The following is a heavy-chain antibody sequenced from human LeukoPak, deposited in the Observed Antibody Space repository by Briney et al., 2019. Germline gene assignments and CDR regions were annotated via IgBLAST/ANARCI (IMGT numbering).Heavy chain of an antibody. CDR3: ARDLWGIAAVGSYYYYMDV. Sequence: PGGSLRLSCAASGFILSNYEMNWVRQAPGKGLEWISYINSGGTPKYYADSVKGRFTMSRDNAKNSLYLQMNSLRAEDTAVYYCARDLWGIAAVGSYYYYMDVWGKGTTVTISS. V-gene: IGHV3-48*03. CDR1: GFILSNYE. J-gene: IGHJ6*03. CDR2: INSGGTPK. D-gene: IGHD6-13*01.